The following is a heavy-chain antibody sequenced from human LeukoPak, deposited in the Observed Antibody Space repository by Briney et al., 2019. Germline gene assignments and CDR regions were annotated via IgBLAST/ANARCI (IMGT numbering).Heavy chain of an antibody. Sequence: PGGSLRLSCEASGFTFSSYDMNWVRQAPGKGLEWVTFFTKSHNTIYYADSVKGRFTISRDNAKNSLYLQMNSLRAEDTAVYYCVRDRFGGSFDYWGQGTLVTVSS. V-gene: IGHV3-48*03. CDR3: VRDRFGGSFDY. D-gene: IGHD1-26*01. J-gene: IGHJ4*02. CDR2: FTKSHNTI. CDR1: GFTFSSYD.